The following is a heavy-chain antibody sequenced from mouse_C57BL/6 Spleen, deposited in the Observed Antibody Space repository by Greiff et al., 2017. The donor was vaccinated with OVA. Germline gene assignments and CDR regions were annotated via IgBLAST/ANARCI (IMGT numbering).Heavy chain of an antibody. Sequence: EVQLQQSGTVLARPGASVKMSCKTSGYTFTSYWMHWVKQRPGQGLEWIGAIYPGNSDTSYNQKFKGKAKLTAVTSASTAYMELSSLTNEDSAVYYCTPVLRDWYFDVWGTGTTVTVSS. J-gene: IGHJ1*03. CDR3: TPVLRDWYFDV. CDR1: GYTFTSYW. V-gene: IGHV1-5*01. CDR2: IYPGNSDT. D-gene: IGHD1-1*01.